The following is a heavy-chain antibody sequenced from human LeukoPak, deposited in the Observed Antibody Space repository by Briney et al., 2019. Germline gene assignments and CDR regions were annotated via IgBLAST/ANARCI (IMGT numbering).Heavy chain of an antibody. CDR3: ARGTEGSYYDFWSGYYYYFDY. V-gene: IGHV3-33*01. D-gene: IGHD3-3*01. Sequence: PGGSLRLSCAASGFTFSSYGMRWVRQAPGKGLEWVAVIWYDGSNKYYADSVKGRFTISRDNSKNTLYLQMNSLRAEDTAVYYCARGTEGSYYDFWSGYYYYFDYWGQGTLVTVSS. CDR2: IWYDGSNK. CDR1: GFTFSSYG. J-gene: IGHJ4*02.